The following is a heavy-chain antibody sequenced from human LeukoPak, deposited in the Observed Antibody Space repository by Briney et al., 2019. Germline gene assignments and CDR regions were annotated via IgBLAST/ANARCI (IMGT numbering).Heavy chain of an antibody. Sequence: PGGSLRLSCAASGFTFNNYAMSWVRQAPGKGLEWVSGTSGGGARTYYPDSVKGRFTISRDNSKNTLYLQMNSLRAEDTAVYYCAKDSSYYYGSTCYIDYWGQGALVTVSS. CDR1: GFTFNNYA. V-gene: IGHV3-23*01. CDR3: AKDSSYYYGSTCYIDY. CDR2: TSGGGART. D-gene: IGHD3-22*01. J-gene: IGHJ4*02.